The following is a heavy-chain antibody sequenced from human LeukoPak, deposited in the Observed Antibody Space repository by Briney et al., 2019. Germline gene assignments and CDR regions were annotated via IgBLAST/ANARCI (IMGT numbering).Heavy chain of an antibody. V-gene: IGHV4-39*01. CDR2: VNFSGTT. D-gene: IGHD5-24*01. CDR1: GASMTDNRYS. Sequence: SETLSLTCTVSGASMTDNRYSWVWIRQSPAKGLEWLGSVNFSGTTYYNPSVESRLTIPMDTSTNQLCLTLSDVTATDTALYYCARRDRVLDGYNSDDWDYFDYWGQGTLVTVSS. CDR3: ARRDRVLDGYNSDDWDYFDY. J-gene: IGHJ4*02.